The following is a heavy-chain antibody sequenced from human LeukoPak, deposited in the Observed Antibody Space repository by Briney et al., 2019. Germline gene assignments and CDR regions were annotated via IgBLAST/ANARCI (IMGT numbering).Heavy chain of an antibody. J-gene: IGHJ4*02. D-gene: IGHD5/OR15-5a*01. CDR1: GFPLSSYR. CDR3: ARVSSSYFDY. CDR2: ISSSSSYI. V-gene: IGHV3-21*01. Sequence: GGSLRLSCAASGFPLSSYRMKWVPQAPGRGVEWVSWISSSSSYIYYADSVKGRFTISRDNAKNSLYLQMNSLRAEDTAVYYCARVSSSYFDYWGQGTLVTVSS.